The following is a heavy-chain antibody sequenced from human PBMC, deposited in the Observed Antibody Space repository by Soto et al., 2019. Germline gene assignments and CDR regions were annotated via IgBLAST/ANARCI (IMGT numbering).Heavy chain of an antibody. Sequence: QIQLVQSGAEVKKPGASVKVSCKASGYTFTSYGISWVRQAPGQGLEWMGWISAYNGNTNYAQSLQGRGTMTTDTSTSTAYMELKSLRSDDTAMYYCAREGYSCRFREYWYGIDYWGQGTLVTVSS. CDR3: AREGYSCRFREYWYGIDY. CDR2: ISAYNGNT. D-gene: IGHD5-18*01. J-gene: IGHJ4*02. V-gene: IGHV1-18*01. CDR1: GYTFTSYG.